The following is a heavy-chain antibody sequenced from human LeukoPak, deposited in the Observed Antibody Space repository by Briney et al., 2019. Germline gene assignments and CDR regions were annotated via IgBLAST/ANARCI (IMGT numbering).Heavy chain of an antibody. D-gene: IGHD3-22*01. CDR1: GGSISSGGYY. Sequence: SETLSLTCTVSGGSISSGGYYWSWIRQPPGKGLEWIGYIYHSGSTCYNPSLKSRITMSVDTSKNQFSLKLSSVTAADTAVYYCASQPSVESSGRPFDYWGQGTLVTVSS. CDR2: IYHSGST. J-gene: IGHJ4*02. CDR3: ASQPSVESSGRPFDY. V-gene: IGHV4-30-2*01.